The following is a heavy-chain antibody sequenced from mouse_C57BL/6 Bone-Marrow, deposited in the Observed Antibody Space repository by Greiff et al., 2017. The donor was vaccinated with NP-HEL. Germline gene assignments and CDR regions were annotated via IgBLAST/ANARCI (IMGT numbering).Heavy chain of an antibody. CDR3: AERVLLSWFAY. D-gene: IGHD2-12*01. V-gene: IGHV3-6*01. CDR2: ISYDGSN. J-gene: IGHJ3*01. CDR1: GYSITSGYY. Sequence: EVQLVESGPGLVKPSQSLSLTCSVTGYSITSGYYWNWIRQFPGNKLEWMGYISYDGSNNYNPSFKNRTSITRDTSKNQFFLKLNSVTTEDTATYYCAERVLLSWFAYWGQGTLVTVSA.